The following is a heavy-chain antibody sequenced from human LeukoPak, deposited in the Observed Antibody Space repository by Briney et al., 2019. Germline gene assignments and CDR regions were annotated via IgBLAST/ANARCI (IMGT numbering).Heavy chain of an antibody. CDR2: VYYSGST. D-gene: IGHD1-26*01. V-gene: IGHV4-59*01. CDR3: AGVVGATGAFDI. Sequence: SETLSLTRTVSGGSISSYYWSWIRQPPGKGLEWIGYVYYSGSTNYNPSLKSRVTISVDTSKNQFSLKLSSVTAADTAVYYCAGVVGATGAFDIWGQGTMVTVSS. CDR1: GGSISSYY. J-gene: IGHJ3*02.